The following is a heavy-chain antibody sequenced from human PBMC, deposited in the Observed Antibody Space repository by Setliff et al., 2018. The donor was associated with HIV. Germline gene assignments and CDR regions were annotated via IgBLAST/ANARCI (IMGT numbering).Heavy chain of an antibody. CDR2: IGGSGVSGGGGTT. D-gene: IGHD3-10*01. Sequence: PGGSLRLSCTASGFTFSDYWMHWVRQAPGKGLEWVSAIGGSGVSGGGGTTYYADSVKGRFTISRDNSKDTVYLQMDNLRAEDTAVYFCAKLGGSGSYSNAFDYWGQGTLVTVSS. V-gene: IGHV3-23*01. J-gene: IGHJ4*02. CDR1: GFTFSDYW. CDR3: AKLGGSGSYSNAFDY.